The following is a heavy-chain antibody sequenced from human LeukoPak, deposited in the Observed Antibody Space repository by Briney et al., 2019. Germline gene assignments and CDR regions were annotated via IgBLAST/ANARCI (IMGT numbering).Heavy chain of an antibody. D-gene: IGHD2-2*01. CDR1: GGSFSGYY. V-gene: IGHV4-34*01. CDR3: ARDAGSSTSDGAFDI. CDR2: INHSGGT. J-gene: IGHJ3*02. Sequence: SETLSLTCAVYGGSFSGYYWSWIRQPPGKGLEWIGEINHSGGTNYNPSLKSRVTISVDTSKNQFSLKLSSVTAADTAVYYCARDAGSSTSDGAFDIWGQGTMVTVSS.